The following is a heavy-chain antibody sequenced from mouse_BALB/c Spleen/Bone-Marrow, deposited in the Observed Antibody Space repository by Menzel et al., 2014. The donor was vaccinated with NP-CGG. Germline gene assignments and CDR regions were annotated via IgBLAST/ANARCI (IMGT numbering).Heavy chain of an antibody. CDR3: ARRGGWLGYFDV. Sequence: VQLVESGAELMKPGASVKISCKATGYTFSSYWIEWVKQRPGHGLEWIGEILPGSGSTNYNEKFKGKATFTADTSSNTAYMQLSSLTSEDSAVYCCARRGGWLGYFDVWGAGTTVTVSS. J-gene: IGHJ1*01. CDR2: ILPGSGST. V-gene: IGHV1-9*01. CDR1: GYTFSSYW. D-gene: IGHD2-3*01.